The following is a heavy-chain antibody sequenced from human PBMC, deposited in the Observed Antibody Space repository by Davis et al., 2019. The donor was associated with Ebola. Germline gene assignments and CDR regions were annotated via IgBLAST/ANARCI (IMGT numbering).Heavy chain of an antibody. D-gene: IGHD3-9*01. CDR2: IYYSGST. J-gene: IGHJ6*02. CDR3: ARGDFDWLRVGMDV. Sequence: MPSETLSLTCTVSGGSISSGGYYWSWIRQHPGKGLEWIGYIYYSGSTYYNPPLKSRVTISVDTSKNQFSLKLSSVTAADTAVYYCARGDFDWLRVGMDVWGQGTTVTVSS. V-gene: IGHV4-31*03. CDR1: GGSISSGGYY.